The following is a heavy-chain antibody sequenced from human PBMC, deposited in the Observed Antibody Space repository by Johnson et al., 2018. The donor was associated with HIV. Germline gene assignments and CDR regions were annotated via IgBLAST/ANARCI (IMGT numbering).Heavy chain of an antibody. CDR3: AREGEYYYCSGSYWNAFDI. CDR2: ISSSGSTI. D-gene: IGHD3-10*01. CDR1: GFTFSDYY. J-gene: IGHJ3*02. Sequence: VQLVESGGGLVKPGGSMRLSCAASGFTFSDYYMSWIRQAPGKGLEWVSYISSSGSTIYYEDSVKGRFTISRDNDKNSRYLQMNSLRAEDTAVYYCAREGEYYYCSGSYWNAFDIWGQGTMVTVSS. V-gene: IGHV3-11*04.